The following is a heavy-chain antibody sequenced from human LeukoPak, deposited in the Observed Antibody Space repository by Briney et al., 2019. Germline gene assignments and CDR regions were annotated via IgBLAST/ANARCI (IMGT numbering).Heavy chain of an antibody. V-gene: IGHV4-39*07. J-gene: IGHJ2*01. CDR3: DCHDYGDYEGSRYFDL. CDR2: IYYSGST. Sequence: PSETLSLTCTVSGGSISSSNFYWGWIRQPPGKGLEWIGSIYYSGSTYYNPSLKSRVTISVDTSKNQFSLKLTSVTAADTAVYYCDCHDYGDYEGSRYFDLWGRGTLVTVSS. D-gene: IGHD4-17*01. CDR1: GGSISSSNFY.